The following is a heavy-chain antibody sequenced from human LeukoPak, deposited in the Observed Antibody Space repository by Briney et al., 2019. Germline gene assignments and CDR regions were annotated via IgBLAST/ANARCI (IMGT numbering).Heavy chain of an antibody. CDR1: GFTFSSYS. D-gene: IGHD4-17*01. J-gene: IGHJ6*03. CDR2: ISSSSSYI. V-gene: IGHV3-21*04. Sequence: GGSLRLSCAASGFTFSSYSMNWVRQAPGKGLEWVSSISSSSSYIYYADSVKGRFTISRDNSKNTLYLQMNSLRAEDTAVYYCAKVRSTVTTDYYYYMDVWGKGTTVTISS. CDR3: AKVRSTVTTDYYYYMDV.